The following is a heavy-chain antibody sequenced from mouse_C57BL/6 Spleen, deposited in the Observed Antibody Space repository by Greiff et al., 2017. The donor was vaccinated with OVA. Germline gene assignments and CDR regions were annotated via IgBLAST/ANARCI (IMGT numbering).Heavy chain of an antibody. CDR2: IHPNSGST. D-gene: IGHD1-1*01. CDR3: ARPYYYGSSDWYFDV. CDR1: GYTFTSYW. V-gene: IGHV1-64*01. Sequence: VQLQQPGAELVKPGASVKLSCKASGYTFTSYWMHWVKQRPGQGLEWIGMIHPNSGSTNYNEKFKSKATLTVDKSSSTAYMQLSSLTSEDSAVYYCARPYYYGSSDWYFDVWGTGTTVTVSS. J-gene: IGHJ1*03.